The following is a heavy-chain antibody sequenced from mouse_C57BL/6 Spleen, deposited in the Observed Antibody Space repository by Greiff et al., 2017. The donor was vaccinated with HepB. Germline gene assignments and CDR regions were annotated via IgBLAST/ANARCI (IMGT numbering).Heavy chain of an antibody. D-gene: IGHD2-1*01. CDR1: GYAFSSYW. Sequence: VQLKESGAELVKPGASVKISCKASGYAFSSYWMNWVKQRPGKGLEWIGQIYPGDGDTNYNGKFKGKATLTADKSSSTAYMQLSSLTSEDSAVYFCARTPYGKGGFDYWGQGTTLTVSS. CDR2: IYPGDGDT. J-gene: IGHJ2*01. V-gene: IGHV1-80*01. CDR3: ARTPYGKGGFDY.